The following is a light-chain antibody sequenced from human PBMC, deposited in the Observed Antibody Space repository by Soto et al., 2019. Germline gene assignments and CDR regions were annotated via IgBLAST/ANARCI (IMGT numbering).Light chain of an antibody. CDR3: NSCTSTNTYV. CDR2: DVS. CDR1: SSDIGGYDF. Sequence: QSLLTQPASVPRSPGQSITISCTRTSSDIGGYDFVSWYQQHPGKAPKLLIYDVSNRPSGVPNRFSGSKSGNTASLTISGLQAEDEADYCCNSCTSTNTYVFGTGTKVTVL. V-gene: IGLV2-14*03. J-gene: IGLJ1*01.